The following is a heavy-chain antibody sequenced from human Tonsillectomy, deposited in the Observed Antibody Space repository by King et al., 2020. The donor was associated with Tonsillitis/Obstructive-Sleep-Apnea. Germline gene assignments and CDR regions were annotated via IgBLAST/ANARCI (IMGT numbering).Heavy chain of an antibody. CDR3: ARGRPLYCSSSSCYPGGSFDY. J-gene: IGHJ4*02. V-gene: IGHV4-31*03. D-gene: IGHD2-2*01. CDR2: IYYSGST. Sequence: VQLVESGPGLVKPSQTLSLTCTVSGGSISSGGYYWTWIRQHPGKGLQWIGYIYYSGSTYYNPSLKSRVTISVDTSKNQFSLKLSPVTAADTAVFYCARGRPLYCSSSSCYPGGSFDYWGQGTLVTVSS. CDR1: GGSISSGGYY.